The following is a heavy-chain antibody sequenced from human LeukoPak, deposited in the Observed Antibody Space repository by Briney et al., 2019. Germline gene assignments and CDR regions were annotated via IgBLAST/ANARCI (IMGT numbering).Heavy chain of an antibody. D-gene: IGHD5-24*01. V-gene: IGHV1-8*01. Sequence: ASVKVSCKASGYTFTSYDINWVRQATGQGLEWMGWMNPNSGNTGYAQKFQGRVTMTRNTSISTAYMELSSLRSEDTAVYYCARGTGMATNQDFDYWGQGTLVTVSS. CDR2: MNPNSGNT. CDR3: ARGTGMATNQDFDY. J-gene: IGHJ4*02. CDR1: GYTFTSYD.